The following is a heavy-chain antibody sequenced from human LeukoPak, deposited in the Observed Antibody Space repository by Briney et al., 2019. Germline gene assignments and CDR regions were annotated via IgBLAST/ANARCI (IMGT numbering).Heavy chain of an antibody. V-gene: IGHV4-4*07. CDR3: ARVGNYGGFNWFDP. J-gene: IGHJ5*02. CDR2: IYASGST. D-gene: IGHD4-23*01. CDR1: GGSINNYY. Sequence: PSETLSLTCTVSGGSINNYYWSWIRQPAGKGLEWIGRIYASGSTNYNPSLKSRVTISLDTSKNQFSLKLSSVTAADTAVYYCARVGNYGGFNWFDPWGQGTLVTISS.